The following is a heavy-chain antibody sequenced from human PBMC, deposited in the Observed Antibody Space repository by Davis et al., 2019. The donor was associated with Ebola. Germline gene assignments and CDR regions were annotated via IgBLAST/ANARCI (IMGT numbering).Heavy chain of an antibody. J-gene: IGHJ5*02. CDR3: ARDSSGWYLGWFDP. D-gene: IGHD6-19*01. V-gene: IGHV1-3*01. CDR2: INAGNGNT. Sequence: AASVKVSCKASGYTFTSYAMHWVRQAPGQRLEWMGWINAGNGNTKYSQKFQGRVTITRDTSASTAYMELSSLRSEDTAVYYCARDSSGWYLGWFDPWGQGTLVTVSS. CDR1: GYTFTSYA.